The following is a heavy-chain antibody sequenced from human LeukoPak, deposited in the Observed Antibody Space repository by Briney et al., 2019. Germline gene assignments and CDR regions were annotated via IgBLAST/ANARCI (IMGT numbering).Heavy chain of an antibody. CDR1: GFTFSSFA. Sequence: PGGSLRLSCAASGFTFSSFAMNWVRQAPGKGLEWVSAISGSGGGTYYADSVEGRFTISKDSSQNTLYLQMSSLRAEDTAVYYCSKGRMVTTLDDWGQGPLVTGSS. D-gene: IGHD4-17*01. V-gene: IGHV3-23*01. J-gene: IGHJ4*02. CDR3: SKGRMVTTLDD. CDR2: ISGSGGGT.